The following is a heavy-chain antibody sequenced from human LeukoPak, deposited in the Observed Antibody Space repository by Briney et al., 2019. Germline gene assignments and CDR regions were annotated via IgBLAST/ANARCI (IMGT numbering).Heavy chain of an antibody. CDR2: IYHSGST. Sequence: SETLSLTCAVSGYSISSDYYWGWIRQPPGRGLEWIGTIYHSGSTYYNPSLKSRVTISVDTSKNQFSLKLSSVTAADTAVYYCARYDVWGTYRAFDYWGQGTLVTVSS. V-gene: IGHV4-38-2*01. CDR1: GYSISSDYY. D-gene: IGHD3-16*02. J-gene: IGHJ4*02. CDR3: ARYDVWGTYRAFDY.